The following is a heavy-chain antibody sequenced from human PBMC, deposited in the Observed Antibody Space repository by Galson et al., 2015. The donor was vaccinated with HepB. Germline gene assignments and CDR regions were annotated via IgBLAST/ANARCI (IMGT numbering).Heavy chain of an antibody. CDR3: TQQRITMVRGVMAGAFDI. Sequence: SVKVSCKVSGYTLTELSMHWVRQAPGKGLEWMGGFDPEDGETIYAQKFQGRVTMTEDTSTDTAYMELSSLRSEDTAVYYCTQQRITMVRGVMAGAFDIWGQGTMVTVSS. J-gene: IGHJ3*02. D-gene: IGHD3-10*01. CDR1: GYTLTELS. V-gene: IGHV1-24*01. CDR2: FDPEDGET.